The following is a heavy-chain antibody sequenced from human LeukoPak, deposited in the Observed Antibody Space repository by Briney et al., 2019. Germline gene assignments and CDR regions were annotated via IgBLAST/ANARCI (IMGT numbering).Heavy chain of an antibody. Sequence: GGSLRLSCAASGFTFSSYVMSWVRQAPGKGLEWVAVIWYDGNNKYYADSVKGRFTISRDNSKNTLYLQMNSLRAEDTAVYYCARSTSSEYNIYHFDYWGQGTLVTVSS. CDR3: ARSTSSEYNIYHFDY. CDR2: IWYDGNNK. CDR1: GFTFSSYV. V-gene: IGHV3-33*08. D-gene: IGHD3-9*01. J-gene: IGHJ4*02.